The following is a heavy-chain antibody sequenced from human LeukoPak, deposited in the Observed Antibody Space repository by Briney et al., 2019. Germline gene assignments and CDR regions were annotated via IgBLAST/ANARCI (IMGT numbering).Heavy chain of an antibody. J-gene: IGHJ4*02. CDR1: GFTVSNNY. D-gene: IGHD1-26*01. CDR2: IYSGAGT. V-gene: IGHV3-53*01. CDR3: ARDSSGPRY. Sequence: TGGSLRLSCAASGFTVSNNYMSWVRQAPGKGREWVSVIYSGAGTYYADSVKGRFTISRDSSKNTLYLQMNSLRAEDTAVYYCARDSSGPRYWGQGTLVTVSS.